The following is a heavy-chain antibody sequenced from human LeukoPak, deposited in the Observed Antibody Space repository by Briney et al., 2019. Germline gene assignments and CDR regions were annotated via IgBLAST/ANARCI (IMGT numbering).Heavy chain of an antibody. CDR3: ARDGAPEGYYYFDY. CDR1: GYTFSSYA. D-gene: IGHD6-13*01. J-gene: IGHJ4*02. V-gene: IGHV1-3*01. Sequence: GASVKVSCKASGYTFSSYAMHWVRQAPGQRPEWMGWINVGNGNIKYSQKFQGRVTITSDTSASTAYMGLSSLRSEDTAVFYCARDGAPEGYYYFDYWGQGTLVTVSS. CDR2: INVGNGNI.